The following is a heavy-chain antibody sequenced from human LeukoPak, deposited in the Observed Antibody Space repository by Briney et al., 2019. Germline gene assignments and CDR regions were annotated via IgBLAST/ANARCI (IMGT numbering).Heavy chain of an antibody. V-gene: IGHV3-64*01. CDR1: GFTFSSYA. CDR3: GRVRISAARGYMDV. J-gene: IGHJ6*04. D-gene: IGHD6-13*01. CDR2: ISSKGDNI. Sequence: GGSLRLSCAGSGFTFSSYAIHWVRQAPGKGLEYVSTISSKGDNIFYANSVKGRFTISRDKSKNTVYLQMGSLRAEDMAVYYCGRVRISAARGYMDVWGKGTTVTVSS.